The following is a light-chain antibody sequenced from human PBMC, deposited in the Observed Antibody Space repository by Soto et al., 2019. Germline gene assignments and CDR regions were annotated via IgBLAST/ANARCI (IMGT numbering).Light chain of an antibody. CDR1: QSIGMY. CDR2: GLP. J-gene: IGKJ2*01. V-gene: IGKV1-39*01. Sequence: DIQMTQSPSSLSASVGDRVTITCRASQSIGMYVNWYQQKPGKAPEVVAYGLPSLQGGVPSRFSGSGSGTDFTLTITSLQPEDFGTYYCQQGYDTPYTFGQGT. CDR3: QQGYDTPYT.